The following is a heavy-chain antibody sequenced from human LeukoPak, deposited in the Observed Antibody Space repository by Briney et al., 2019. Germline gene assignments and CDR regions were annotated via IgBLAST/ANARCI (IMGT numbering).Heavy chain of an antibody. CDR1: GFTFSSYA. D-gene: IGHD3-22*01. CDR3: ANPPVITYYYGMDV. Sequence: GGSLRLSCAASGFTFSSYAMSWVRQAPGKGLEWVSAISGSGGNTYYADSVKGRFTISRDNSKNTLYLQMNSLRAEDTAVYYCANPPVITYYYGMDVWGQGTTVTVSS. CDR2: ISGSGGNT. V-gene: IGHV3-23*01. J-gene: IGHJ6*02.